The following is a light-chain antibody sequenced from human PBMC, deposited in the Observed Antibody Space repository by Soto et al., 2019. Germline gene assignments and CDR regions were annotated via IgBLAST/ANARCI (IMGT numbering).Light chain of an antibody. CDR1: QSVSSY. CDR3: QQRSNWPLPLT. CDR2: DAS. J-gene: IGKJ4*01. Sequence: EIVLTQSPATLSLSPGERATLSCRASQSVSSYLAWYQQKPGQAPRLLIYDASNRATGIPARFSGSGSGTDFTLTNSSLEPEDFAVYYCQQRSNWPLPLTFGGGTKVEIK. V-gene: IGKV3-11*01.